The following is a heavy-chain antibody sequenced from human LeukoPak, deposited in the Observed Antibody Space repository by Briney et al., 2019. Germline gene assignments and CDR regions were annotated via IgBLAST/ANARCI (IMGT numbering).Heavy chain of an antibody. CDR1: GGTFSSYA. D-gene: IGHD3-10*01. J-gene: IGHJ4*02. Sequence: SVKVSCKASGGTFSSYAISWVRQAPRQGLEWMGGIIPIFGTANYAQKFQGRVTITADESTSTAYMELSSLRSEDTAVYYCARGALWFGELLVLGFDYWGQGTLVTVSS. CDR3: ARGALWFGELLVLGFDY. CDR2: IIPIFGTA. V-gene: IGHV1-69*01.